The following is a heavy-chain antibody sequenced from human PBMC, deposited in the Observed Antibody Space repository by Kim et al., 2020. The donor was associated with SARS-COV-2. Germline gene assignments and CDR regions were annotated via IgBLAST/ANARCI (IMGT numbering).Heavy chain of an antibody. V-gene: IGHV4-59*13. CDR1: GGSISSYY. J-gene: IGHJ4*02. CDR3: ARGYYYDSSPDY. D-gene: IGHD3-22*01. Sequence: SETLSLTCTVSGGSISSYYWSWIRQPPGKGLEWIGYIYYSGSTNYNPSLKSRVTISVDTSKNQFSLKLCSVTAADTAMYYCARGYYYDSSPDYWGQGTLVTVSS. CDR2: IYYSGST.